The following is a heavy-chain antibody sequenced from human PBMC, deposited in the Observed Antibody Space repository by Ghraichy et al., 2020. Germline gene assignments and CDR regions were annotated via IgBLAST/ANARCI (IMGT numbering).Heavy chain of an antibody. CDR3: ARRELELSAPFDY. D-gene: IGHD1-7*01. CDR1: GFSFTHYW. CDR2: IYPSDSDT. J-gene: IGHJ4*02. Sequence: GESLNISCKASGFSFTHYWIGWVRQMPGKGLEWMGIIYPSDSDTRYSPSFQGQVTISADKSISTAYLQWSSLKASDTAMYYCARRELELSAPFDYWGQGTLVTVSS. V-gene: IGHV5-51*01.